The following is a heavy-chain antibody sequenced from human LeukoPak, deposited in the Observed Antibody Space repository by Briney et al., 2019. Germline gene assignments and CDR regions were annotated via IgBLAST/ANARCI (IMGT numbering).Heavy chain of an antibody. V-gene: IGHV3-48*03. CDR2: ISSSGSTI. J-gene: IGHJ4*02. CDR1: GFTFGDYA. D-gene: IGHD2-21*01. CDR3: ARDRVIPPFDY. Sequence: QTGGSLRLSCTASGFTFGDYAMSWFRQAPGKGLEWVSYISSSGSTIYYADSVKGRFTISRDNAKNSLYLQMNSLRAEDTAVYYCARDRVIPPFDYWGQGTLVTVSS.